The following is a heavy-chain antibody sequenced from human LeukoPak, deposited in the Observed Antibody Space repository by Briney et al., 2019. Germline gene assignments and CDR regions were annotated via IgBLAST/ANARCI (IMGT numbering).Heavy chain of an antibody. D-gene: IGHD6-19*01. Sequence: GASVKVSCKASGGTFSSYAISWVRQAPGQGLEWMGGIIPIFGTANYAQKFQGRVTITADKSTSTAYMELSSLRSEDTAVYYCARDLAVAGQSYYYYYMDVWGKGTTVTVSS. J-gene: IGHJ6*03. CDR3: ARDLAVAGQSYYYYYMDV. CDR1: GGTFSSYA. CDR2: IIPIFGTA. V-gene: IGHV1-69*06.